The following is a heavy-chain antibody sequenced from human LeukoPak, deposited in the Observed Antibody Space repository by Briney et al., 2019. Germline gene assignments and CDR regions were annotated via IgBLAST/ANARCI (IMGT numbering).Heavy chain of an antibody. Sequence: GGSLRLSCVASGVTSRNSWMHWVRQAPGKGLVWVSRIIIDGSSTTYADSVKGRFTISRDSAKNTLYLQMDSLRVEDTAVYYCTRDRFYAMDAWGQGTTVTVSS. CDR2: IIIDGSST. J-gene: IGHJ6*02. CDR1: GVTSRNSW. V-gene: IGHV3-74*03. CDR3: TRDRFYAMDA.